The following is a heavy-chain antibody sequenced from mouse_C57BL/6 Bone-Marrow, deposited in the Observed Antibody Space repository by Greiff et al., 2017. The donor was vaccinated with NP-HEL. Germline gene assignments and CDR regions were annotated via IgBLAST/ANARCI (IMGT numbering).Heavy chain of an antibody. D-gene: IGHD2-4*01. Sequence: QVQLQQPGAELVKPGASVKLSCKASGYTFTSYWMQWVKQRPGQGLEWIGEIDPSDSYTNYNPKFKGKATLTVDPSSSTAYMRISSLASEDAAVYYCAGYYDYAWFAYWGQGTLVTVSA. V-gene: IGHV1-50*01. CDR2: IDPSDSYT. J-gene: IGHJ3*01. CDR1: GYTFTSYW. CDR3: AGYYDYAWFAY.